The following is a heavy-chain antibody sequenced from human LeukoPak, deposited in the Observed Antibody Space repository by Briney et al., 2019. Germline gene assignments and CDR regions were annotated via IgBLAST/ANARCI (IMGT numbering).Heavy chain of an antibody. CDR1: GGIFRDFW. J-gene: IGHJ5*02. CDR2: IKSNVDGGTT. V-gene: IGHV3-15*01. D-gene: IGHD3-22*01. Sequence: QTGGSLRLSCTVAGGIFRDFWMTWVRQAPGKGPEWVGQIKSNVDGGTTDYAAAVKGRFTISRDDSRNTLFLKMNSLKVEYTAVYYCVTDPPMTGGRWFDPWGQGTLVTVSS. CDR3: VTDPPMTGGRWFDP.